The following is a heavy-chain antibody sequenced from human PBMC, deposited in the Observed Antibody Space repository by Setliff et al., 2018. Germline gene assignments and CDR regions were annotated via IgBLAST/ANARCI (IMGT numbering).Heavy chain of an antibody. CDR1: GYTFTTYG. D-gene: IGHD2-15*01. J-gene: IGHJ4*02. V-gene: IGHV1-3*01. CDR2: INAANGDT. Sequence: ASVKVSCKASGYTFTTYGVHWVRQAPGQRLEWTGWINAANGDTKYSQKFQGRVTITRDPSASTVYMELSSLRYEDTAVYYCASAEVVVAPWGQGTLVTVSS. CDR3: ASAEVVVAP.